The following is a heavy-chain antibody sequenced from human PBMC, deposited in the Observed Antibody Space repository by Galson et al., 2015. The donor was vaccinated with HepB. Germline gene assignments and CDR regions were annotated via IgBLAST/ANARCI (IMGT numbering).Heavy chain of an antibody. CDR2: IIPIFGTA. CDR3: ARSVVVVPAARLYYFDY. J-gene: IGHJ4*02. Sequence: SVKVSCKASGGTFSSYAISWVRKAPGQGLEWMGGIIPIFGTANYAQKFQGRVTITADESTSTAYMELSSLRSEDTAVYYCARSVVVVPAARLYYFDYWGQGTLVTVSS. V-gene: IGHV1-69*13. CDR1: GGTFSSYA. D-gene: IGHD2-2*01.